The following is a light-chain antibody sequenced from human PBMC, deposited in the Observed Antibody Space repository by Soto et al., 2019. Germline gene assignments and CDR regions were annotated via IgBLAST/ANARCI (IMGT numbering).Light chain of an antibody. J-gene: IGLJ2*01. CDR2: AVR. Sequence: QSVLTQPASVSGSPGQSITISCTGTSSDVGANNYVSWYQHHPGKAPKLIIYAVRNRPSGVSDRFSGSKSGSTASLTIFGIQPEDEADYYCSSFTISSTQLFGGGTKVTVL. CDR1: SSDVGANNY. CDR3: SSFTISSTQL. V-gene: IGLV2-14*01.